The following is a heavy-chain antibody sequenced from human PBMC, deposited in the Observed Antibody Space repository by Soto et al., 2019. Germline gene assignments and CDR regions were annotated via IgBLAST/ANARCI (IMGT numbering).Heavy chain of an antibody. CDR1: GFTFSSVW. CDR2: IKTKSDGGPT. V-gene: IGHV3-15*07. J-gene: IGHJ3*02. CDR3: TRNDAFDI. Sequence: GGSLRLSCVGSGFTFSSVWMNWVRQAPGKGLEWVGRIKTKSDGGPTDYAAPVKGRFTISRDDSKNTVYLQMNSLKTEDTALYYCTRNDAFDIWGQGTMVTVSS.